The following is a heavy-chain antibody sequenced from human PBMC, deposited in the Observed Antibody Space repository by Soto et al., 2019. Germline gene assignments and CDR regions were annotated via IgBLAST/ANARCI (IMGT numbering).Heavy chain of an antibody. Sequence: QVQLQESGPGLVKPSETLSLTCTVSGGSISSYYWSWIRQPPGKGLEWIGYIYYSGSTNYNPSLKSRVTISVDTSKNQFSLKLSSVTAADTAVYYCARVSYSNYAPYYYYYMDVWGKGTTVTVSS. CDR3: ARVSYSNYAPYYYYYMDV. D-gene: IGHD4-4*01. CDR2: IYYSGST. CDR1: GGSISSYY. J-gene: IGHJ6*03. V-gene: IGHV4-59*01.